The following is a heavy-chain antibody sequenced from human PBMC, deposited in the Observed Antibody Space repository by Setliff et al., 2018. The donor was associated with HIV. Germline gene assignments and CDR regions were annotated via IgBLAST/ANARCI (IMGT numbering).Heavy chain of an antibody. D-gene: IGHD2-15*01. CDR1: GASISGSDYY. J-gene: IGHJ6*03. CDR3: VRVGGGSWLGIHYYYYMDV. V-gene: IGHV4-39*01. Sequence: KPSETLSLTCSVFGASISGSDYYWGWIRQLPEKGLEWIGSIYYSGSAYHNPSLKSRVAMSVDTAKKQFSLKLTSLTGADTAVYYCVRVGGGSWLGIHYYYYMDVWGKGITVT. CDR2: IYYSGSA.